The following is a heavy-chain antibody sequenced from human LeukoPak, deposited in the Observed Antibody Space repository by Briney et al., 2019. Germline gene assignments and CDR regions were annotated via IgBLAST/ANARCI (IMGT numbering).Heavy chain of an antibody. D-gene: IGHD6-19*01. J-gene: IGHJ4*02. CDR2: IYDSGST. CDR1: GGSIRTYY. Sequence: PSETLSLTCTVSGGSIRTYYWSWIRQPPGKGLEWIGYIYDSGSTNYNPSLKSRVTISVDTSKNQFSLKLSSVTAADTAVYYCARAFSSGWYPYSIGGLWFDYWGQGTLVTVSS. CDR3: ARAFSSGWYPYSIGGLWFDY. V-gene: IGHV4-59*01.